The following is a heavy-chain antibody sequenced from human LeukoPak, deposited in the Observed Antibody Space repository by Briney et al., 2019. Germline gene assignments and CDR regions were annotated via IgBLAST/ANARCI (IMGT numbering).Heavy chain of an antibody. CDR1: GFTFSDYW. J-gene: IGHJ6*03. CDR2: IKPDGSEK. V-gene: IGHV3-7*01. D-gene: IGHD3-3*02. Sequence: GGSLRLSCAASGFTFSDYWMTWVRQAPGKGLEWVANIKPDGSEKYYVDSVKGRFTISRDNAKNSLYLQMNSLRVEDTAVYYCAKSISRPYYMDVWGKGTTVTVSS. CDR3: AKSISRPYYMDV.